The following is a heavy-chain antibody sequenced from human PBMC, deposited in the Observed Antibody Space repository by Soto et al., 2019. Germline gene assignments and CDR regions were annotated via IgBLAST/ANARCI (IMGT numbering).Heavy chain of an antibody. CDR3: ARSPLGYCSGGSCPEYYFDY. J-gene: IGHJ4*02. Sequence: GGSLRLSCAASGFTFSSYAMHWVRQAPGKGLEWVAVISYDGSNKYYADSVKGRFTISRDNSKNTLYLQMNSLRAEDTAVYYCARSPLGYCSGGSCPEYYFDYWGQGTLVTVSS. CDR1: GFTFSSYA. D-gene: IGHD2-15*01. CDR2: ISYDGSNK. V-gene: IGHV3-30-3*01.